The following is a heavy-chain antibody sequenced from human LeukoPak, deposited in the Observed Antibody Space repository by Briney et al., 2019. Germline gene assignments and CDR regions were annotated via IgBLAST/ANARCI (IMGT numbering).Heavy chain of an antibody. D-gene: IGHD6-19*01. Sequence: ASVKVSCKASGGTFSSYAISWVRQAPGQGLEWMGGIIPIFGTANYAQKFQGRVTMTRDTSTSTVYMELSSLTYEETAVYYCARDQQWLVTGEDAFDFWGQGTMVTVSS. CDR3: ARDQQWLVTGEDAFDF. CDR2: IIPIFGTA. J-gene: IGHJ3*01. CDR1: GGTFSSYA. V-gene: IGHV1-69*05.